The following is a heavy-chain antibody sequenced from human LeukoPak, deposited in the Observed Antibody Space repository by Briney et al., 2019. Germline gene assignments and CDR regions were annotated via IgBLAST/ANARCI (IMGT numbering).Heavy chain of an antibody. J-gene: IGHJ4*02. Sequence: GGSLRLSCAASGFTFSDYYMSWIRQAPGKGLEWVSYISSSGSTIYYADSVKGRFTISRDNAKNSLYLQMNSLRAEDTAVYYCATLGDTTVTTLKDRGQGTLVTVSS. CDR1: GFTFSDYY. CDR2: ISSSGSTI. CDR3: ATLGDTTVTTLKD. D-gene: IGHD4-17*01. V-gene: IGHV3-11*01.